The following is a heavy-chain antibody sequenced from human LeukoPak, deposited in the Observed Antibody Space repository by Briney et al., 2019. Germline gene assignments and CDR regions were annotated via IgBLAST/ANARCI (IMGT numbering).Heavy chain of an antibody. CDR1: GFTFGDYS. J-gene: IGHJ4*02. Sequence: GGSLRLSCATSGFTFGDYSMAWVRQAPGKGLEWVSLITSETSGGTIQYAASVQGRFSISRDDSKAIAYLQMDNLKTEDTAIYYCTRWRGTSVFDYWGQGTLVTVSS. D-gene: IGHD1-7*01. V-gene: IGHV3-49*04. CDR2: ITSETSGGTI. CDR3: TRWRGTSVFDY.